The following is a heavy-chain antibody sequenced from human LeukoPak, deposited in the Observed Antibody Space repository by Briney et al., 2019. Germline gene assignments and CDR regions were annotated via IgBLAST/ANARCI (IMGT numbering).Heavy chain of an antibody. J-gene: IGHJ6*03. V-gene: IGHV4-4*07. CDR3: ARVDVFGVVSSDYYYYYMDV. CDR1: GGSISGYY. CDR2: IYTSGST. D-gene: IGHD3-3*01. Sequence: ASETLSLTCSVSGGSISGYYWSWIRQPAGKGLEWIGRIYTSGSTNYSPSLKSRVTMSVDTSKNQFSLELSYVTAADTAVYYCARVDVFGVVSSDYYYYYMDVWGKGTTVTVSS.